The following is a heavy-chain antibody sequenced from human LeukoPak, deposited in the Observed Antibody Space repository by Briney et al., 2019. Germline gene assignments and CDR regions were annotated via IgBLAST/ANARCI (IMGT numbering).Heavy chain of an antibody. V-gene: IGHV4-4*07. Sequence: SETLSLTCTVSGGFINSYYWSWIRQPAGKGLEWIGRVYTSGITNHNPSLKSRITMSVDTSKNQFSLKLTSVTAADTAVYYCARHNGFDRGYYYYMGVWGKGTTVTVSS. D-gene: IGHD3-9*01. CDR1: GGFINSYY. CDR2: VYTSGIT. CDR3: ARHNGFDRGYYYYMGV. J-gene: IGHJ6*03.